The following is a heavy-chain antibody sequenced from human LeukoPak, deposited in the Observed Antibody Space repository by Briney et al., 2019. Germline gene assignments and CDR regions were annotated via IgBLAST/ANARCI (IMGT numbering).Heavy chain of an antibody. Sequence: QPGRSLRLSCAASGFTFSSYAMSWVRQAPGKGLEWVSAISGSGGSTYYADSVKGRFTISRDNSQNTLYLQMNSLRAEDTAVYYCAKDLSDYGDYETYFDYWGQGTLVTVSS. CDR1: GFTFSSYA. CDR2: ISGSGGST. CDR3: AKDLSDYGDYETYFDY. D-gene: IGHD4-17*01. J-gene: IGHJ4*02. V-gene: IGHV3-23*01.